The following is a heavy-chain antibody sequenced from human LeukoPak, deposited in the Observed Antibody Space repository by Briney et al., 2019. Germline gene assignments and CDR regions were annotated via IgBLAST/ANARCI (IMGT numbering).Heavy chain of an antibody. CDR1: GLTFSSYG. D-gene: IGHD3-22*01. CDR3: ARERGWLNDYNWFDP. J-gene: IGHJ5*02. Sequence: GRSLRLSCAASGLTFSSYGMHWVRQAPGKGLEWVAVIWYDGSNKYYADSAKGRFTISRDNSKNTLYLQMNSMRAEDTAVYYCARERGWLNDYNWFDPWGQGTLVTVSS. V-gene: IGHV3-33*01. CDR2: IWYDGSNK.